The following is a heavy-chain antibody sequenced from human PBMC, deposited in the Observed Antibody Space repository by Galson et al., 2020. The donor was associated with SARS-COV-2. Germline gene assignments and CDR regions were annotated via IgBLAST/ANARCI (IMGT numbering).Heavy chain of an antibody. Sequence: ASVKVSCKASGYTFNSYGISWVRQAPGQGLEWMGWISAYNGNTNYAQKLQGRVTMTTHTSTSTAHMELRSLRSDDTAVYYCARDQTTYYDCWSGYFYYFDFGGEGTLVPVSS. CDR3: ARDQTTYYDCWSGYFYYFDF. CDR2: ISAYNGNT. J-gene: IGHJ4*02. CDR1: GYTFNSYG. V-gene: IGHV1-18*04. D-gene: IGHD3-3*01.